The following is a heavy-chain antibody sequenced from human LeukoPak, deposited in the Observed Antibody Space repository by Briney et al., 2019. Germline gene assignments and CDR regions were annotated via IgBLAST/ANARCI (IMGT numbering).Heavy chain of an antibody. J-gene: IGHJ4*02. D-gene: IGHD1-26*01. Sequence: ASVKVSCKASGYIFTTHGISWLRRAPGQGLEWMGWINPFNGDTKYPQKFQGRVTMTTDTSTSTAYMEIRSLRFDDTAVYYCARGELRDTDDYWGQGTLVTVSS. CDR3: ARGELRDTDDY. V-gene: IGHV1-18*01. CDR1: GYIFTTHG. CDR2: INPFNGDT.